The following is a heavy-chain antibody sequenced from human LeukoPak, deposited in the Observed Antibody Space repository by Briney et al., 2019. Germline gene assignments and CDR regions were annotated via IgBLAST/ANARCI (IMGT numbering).Heavy chain of an antibody. Sequence: SETLSLTCTVSGGSISSYYWSWIRQPPGKGLEWIGYIYYSGSTYYNPSLKSRVTISVDTSKNQFSLKLSSVTAADTAVYYCARHAGSSWPTVFDCWGQGTLVTVSS. J-gene: IGHJ4*02. V-gene: IGHV4-30-4*01. CDR2: IYYSGST. D-gene: IGHD6-13*01. CDR1: GGSISSYY. CDR3: ARHAGSSWPTVFDC.